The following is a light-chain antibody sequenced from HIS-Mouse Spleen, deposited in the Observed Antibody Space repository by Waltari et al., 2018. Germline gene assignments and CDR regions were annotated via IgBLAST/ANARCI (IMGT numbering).Light chain of an antibody. V-gene: IGLV3-21*03. CDR3: QVWDSSSDHVV. Sequence: SYVLTQPPSVSVAPRKTARITCGGNNIGSKSVHWYQQNPGQAPVQLVYDDSDRPSGLPERFSGSNSGNTATLTISRVEAGDEADYYCQVWDSSSDHVVFGGGTKLTVL. J-gene: IGLJ2*01. CDR1: NIGSKS. CDR2: DDS.